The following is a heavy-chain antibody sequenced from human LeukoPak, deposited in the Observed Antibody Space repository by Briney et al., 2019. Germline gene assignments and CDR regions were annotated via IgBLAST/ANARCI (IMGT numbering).Heavy chain of an antibody. CDR2: IIPILGIA. V-gene: IGHV1-69*04. D-gene: IGHD2-15*01. CDR3: ARPLATVPYYYGMDV. CDR1: GGTFSSYA. Sequence: ASVKVSCKASGGTFSSYAISWVRQAPGQGLEWMGRIIPILGIANYAQKCPGRATITADKSTSTAYMELSSLRSEDTAVYYCARPLATVPYYYGMDVWGQGTTVTVSS. J-gene: IGHJ6*02.